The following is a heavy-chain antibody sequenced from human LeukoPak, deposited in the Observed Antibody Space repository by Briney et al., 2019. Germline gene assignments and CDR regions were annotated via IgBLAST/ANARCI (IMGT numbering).Heavy chain of an antibody. D-gene: IGHD3-10*01. V-gene: IGHV1-2*04. CDR3: ARDYYGSGSPDY. J-gene: IGHJ4*02. CDR1: GGTFSSYA. CDR2: INPNSGGT. Sequence: ASVKVSCKASGGTFSSYAISWVRQAPGQGLEWMGWINPNSGGTNYAQKFQGWVTMTRDTSISTAYMELSRLRSDDTAVYYCARDYYGSGSPDYWGQGTLVTVSS.